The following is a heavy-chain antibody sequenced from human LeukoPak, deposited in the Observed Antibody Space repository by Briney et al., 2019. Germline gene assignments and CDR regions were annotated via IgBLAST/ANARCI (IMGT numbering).Heavy chain of an antibody. CDR3: ARCAAAGTEECDVFDI. CDR1: LCTFNNYA. Sequence: ASVTVSYMPSLCTFNNYAISWVRQAPRHRLEWMGRIIPIFGTANYAQTFQGRVTITADKSTSTAYMELSSLRSEDTAVYYCARCAAAGTEECDVFDIWGQGTMVTVSS. V-gene: IGHV1-69*06. J-gene: IGHJ3*02. CDR2: IIPIFGTA. D-gene: IGHD6-13*01.